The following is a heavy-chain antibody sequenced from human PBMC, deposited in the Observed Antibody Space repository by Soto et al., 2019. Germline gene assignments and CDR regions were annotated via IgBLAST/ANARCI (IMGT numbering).Heavy chain of an antibody. J-gene: IGHJ6*02. CDR1: GDTFTSYG. Sequence: ASVKVSCKASGDTFTSYGISWVRQAPGQGLEWMGWISAYNGNTNYAQKLQGRVTMTTDTSTSTAYMELRSLRSDDTAVYYCARRGSGSGSPDYYYYYGMDVWGQGTTVTVSS. CDR2: ISAYNGNT. CDR3: ARRGSGSGSPDYYYYYGMDV. V-gene: IGHV1-18*01. D-gene: IGHD3-10*01.